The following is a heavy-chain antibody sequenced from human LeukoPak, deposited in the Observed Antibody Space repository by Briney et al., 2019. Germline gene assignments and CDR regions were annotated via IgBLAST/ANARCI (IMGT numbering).Heavy chain of an antibody. CDR1: GFTFSDYS. V-gene: IGHV3-48*04. CDR2: ISRSGDTT. CDR3: AARFDY. Sequence: PGGSLRLSCAASGFTFSDYSINWVRQAPGKGLEWVSYISRSGDTTDYADSVKGRFTISRDNTENSVYLQVNSLRAEDTAVYYCAARFDYWGQGTLVTVSS. J-gene: IGHJ4*02.